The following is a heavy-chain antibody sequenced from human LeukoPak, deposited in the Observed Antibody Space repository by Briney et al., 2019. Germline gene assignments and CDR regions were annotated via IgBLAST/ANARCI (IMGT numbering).Heavy chain of an antibody. V-gene: IGHV1-46*01. D-gene: IGHD1-26*01. Sequence: ASVKVSCKASGYTFTNYYIHWVRQAPGQGLEWMGIIKPSDGSTTYAQKFQGRVTMTRDMSTSTVYMELSSLRSEDTAVYYCARDKGGATAPDYWGQGTLVTVSS. J-gene: IGHJ4*02. CDR2: IKPSDGST. CDR3: ARDKGGATAPDY. CDR1: GYTFTNYY.